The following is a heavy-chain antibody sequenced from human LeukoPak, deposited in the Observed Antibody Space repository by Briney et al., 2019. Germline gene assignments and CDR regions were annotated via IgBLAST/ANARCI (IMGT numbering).Heavy chain of an antibody. CDR1: GFTFSDYA. CDR3: AKAGIGADGAGFLCEY. D-gene: IGHD1-1*01. Sequence: GGSLTLSCAASGFTFSDYAMSWVRQAPGKGLEWVSTASYYVGKQYHADSVRGRFAVSRDNSRNTVSLQMSSLRVEDTGIYYCAKAGIGADGAGFLCEYWGQGTLVTVSS. CDR2: ASYYVGKQ. J-gene: IGHJ4*02. V-gene: IGHV3-23*01.